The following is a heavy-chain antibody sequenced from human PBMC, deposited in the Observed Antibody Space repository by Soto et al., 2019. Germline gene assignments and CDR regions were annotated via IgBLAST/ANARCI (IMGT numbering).Heavy chain of an antibody. CDR3: ARRITMVRGPYYYYGLDV. CDR2: ISSTSSTK. J-gene: IGHJ6*02. Sequence: GGSLRLSCAASGFTFSSHAMNWVRQAPGKGLEWVSFISSTSSTKNYADSVKGRFTISRDSAKNSLYLQMSSLRDEDTAVYYCARRITMVRGPYYYYGLDVWGQGTTVTVSS. D-gene: IGHD3-10*01. CDR1: GFTFSSHA. V-gene: IGHV3-48*02.